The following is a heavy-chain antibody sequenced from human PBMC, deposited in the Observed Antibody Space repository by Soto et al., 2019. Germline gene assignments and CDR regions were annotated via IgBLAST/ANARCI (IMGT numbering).Heavy chain of an antibody. V-gene: IGHV3-15*07. CDR1: GFSFTNAW. Sequence: EVQLVESGGGLVKPGGSLRLSCAASGFSFTNAWMNWVRQAPGKGLEWVGRIKDKSEGETTDYAAPVKDRFAISRDDSKNMLYLQLDSLKTENTALYYCTTAGRICWYSLDYWGQGTLVTVSS. D-gene: IGHD6-13*01. CDR3: TTAGRICWYSLDY. CDR2: IKDKSEGETT. J-gene: IGHJ4*02.